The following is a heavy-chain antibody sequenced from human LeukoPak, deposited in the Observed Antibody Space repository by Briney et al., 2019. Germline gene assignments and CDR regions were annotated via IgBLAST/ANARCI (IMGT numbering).Heavy chain of an antibody. Sequence: PGGSLRLXXXXXXXXXXXYXMTWVRQAPGKGLEWVANVSPDGDNKRYVESVKGRFPISRDNAKNSFYLRMNSLRAEDTAVYYCARILGSDEGADFWGQGTLVTVS. CDR1: XXXXXXYX. J-gene: IGHJ4*02. D-gene: IGHD1-26*01. CDR3: ARILGSDEGADF. V-gene: IGHV3-7*01. CDR2: VSPDGDNK.